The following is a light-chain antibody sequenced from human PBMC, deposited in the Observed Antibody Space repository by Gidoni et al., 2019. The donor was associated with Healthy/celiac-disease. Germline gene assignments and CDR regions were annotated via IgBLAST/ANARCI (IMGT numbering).Light chain of an antibody. V-gene: IGKV1-33*01. J-gene: IGKJ2*01. CDR2: DAP. Sequence: DIKITQSPSSLPASVGDRVTIPCQASQDISNYLNWYQQKPGKAPKLLIDDAPNFETGVPSRFSGSGSGTDFTFTISSLQPEDIATYYCQQYDNLPYTFXXXTKLEIK. CDR1: QDISNY. CDR3: QQYDNLPYT.